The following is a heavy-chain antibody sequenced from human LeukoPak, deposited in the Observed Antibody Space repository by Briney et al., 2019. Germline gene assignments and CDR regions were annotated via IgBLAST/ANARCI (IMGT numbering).Heavy chain of an antibody. D-gene: IGHD2-15*01. J-gene: IGHJ4*02. CDR1: AFSFSRYG. CDR2: IWYDESKE. V-gene: IGHV3-33*08. Sequence: GGSLTLSCAPSAFSFSRYGMQCDSPAHGKGREGVAVIWYDESKEYLAATVKGRFTISRDNSKNTVYLQISSLKTEDTAMYYCARVIGWSLFDCWGQGALVTVSS. CDR3: ARVIGWSLFDC.